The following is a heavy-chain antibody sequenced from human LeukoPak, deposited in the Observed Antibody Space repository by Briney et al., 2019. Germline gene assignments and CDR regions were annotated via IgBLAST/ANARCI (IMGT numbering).Heavy chain of an antibody. CDR1: GFSFSSYA. CDR2: IKQDGSEK. J-gene: IGHJ6*02. CDR3: ARDGPKFDYYGMDV. V-gene: IGHV3-7*01. Sequence: GGSLRLSCAASGFSFSSYAMSWVRQAPGKGLEWVANIKQDGSEKYYVDSVKGRFTISRDNAKNSLYLQMNSLRAEDTAVYYCARDGPKFDYYGMDVWGQGTTVTVSS.